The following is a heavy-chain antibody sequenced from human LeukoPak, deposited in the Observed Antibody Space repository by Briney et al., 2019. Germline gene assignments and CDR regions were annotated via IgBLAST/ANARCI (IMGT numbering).Heavy chain of an antibody. CDR2: IIPILGIA. CDR3: ARDSSDYCYDSSGYYLDY. V-gene: IGHV1-69*04. Sequence: ASVKVSCKASGGTFSSYAISWVRQAPGQGLEWMGRIIPILGIANYAQKFQGRVTITADKSTSTAYMELSSLRSEDTAVYYCARDSSDYCYDSSGYYLDYWGQGTLVTVSS. D-gene: IGHD3-22*01. J-gene: IGHJ4*02. CDR1: GGTFSSYA.